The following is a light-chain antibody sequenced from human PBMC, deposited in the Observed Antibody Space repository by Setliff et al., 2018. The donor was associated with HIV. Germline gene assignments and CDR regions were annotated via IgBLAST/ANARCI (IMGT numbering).Light chain of an antibody. CDR3: QQSYTNPVT. Sequence: DIQMTQSPSSLPASLGDRVTITCRASRTIITYLNWYQQKPGTAPKLLIFDASTLQSGVPSRFSGSGSGTDFTLTISSLQPEDFATYYCQQSYTNPVTFGGGTKV. V-gene: IGKV1-39*01. CDR2: DAS. J-gene: IGKJ4*01. CDR1: RTIITY.